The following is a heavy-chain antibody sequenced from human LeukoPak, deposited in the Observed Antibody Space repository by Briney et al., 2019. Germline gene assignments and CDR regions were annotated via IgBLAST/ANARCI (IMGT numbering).Heavy chain of an antibody. CDR3: AKDLGPGSMAASPGFDY. V-gene: IGHV3-9*01. CDR1: GFTFDDYA. CDR2: ISWNSGSI. D-gene: IGHD5-24*01. Sequence: GGSLRLSCAASGFTFDDYAMHWVRQAPGKGLEWVSGISWNSGSIGYADSVKGRFTISRDNAKTSLYLQMNSLRAEDTALYYCAKDLGPGSMAASPGFDYWGQGTLVTVSS. J-gene: IGHJ4*02.